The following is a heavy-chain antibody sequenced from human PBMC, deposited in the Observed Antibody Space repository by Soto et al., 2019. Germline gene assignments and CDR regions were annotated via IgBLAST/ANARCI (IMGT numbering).Heavy chain of an antibody. CDR3: ASALAIFGAFDP. CDR2: INAGNGNT. D-gene: IGHD3-3*01. J-gene: IGHJ5*02. V-gene: IGHV1-3*01. Sequence: QVQLVQSGAEVKKPGASVKVSCKASGYTFTSYAMHWVRQAPGQRLEWMGWINAGNGNTKYSQKFQGRVTITRDTSASTAYMELSSLRSEDTDVYYCASALAIFGAFDPWGQGTLVTVSS. CDR1: GYTFTSYA.